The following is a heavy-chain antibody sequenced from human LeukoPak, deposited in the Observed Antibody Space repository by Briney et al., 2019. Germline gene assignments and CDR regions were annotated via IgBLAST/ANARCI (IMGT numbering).Heavy chain of an antibody. CDR1: GGSISSYY. D-gene: IGHD2-2*02. CDR2: IYYSGSA. Sequence: SETLSLTCTVSGGSISSYYWSWIRQPPGKGLEWIGYIYYSGSANYNPSLKSRVTISVDTSKNQFSLKLSSVTAADTAVYYCAREFCDSTSCYTVSYYYYMDVWSKGTTVTVSS. CDR3: AREFCDSTSCYTVSYYYYMDV. V-gene: IGHV4-59*01. J-gene: IGHJ6*03.